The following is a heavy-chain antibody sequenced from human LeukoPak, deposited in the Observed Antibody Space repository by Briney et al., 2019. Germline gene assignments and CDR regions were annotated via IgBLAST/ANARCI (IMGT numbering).Heavy chain of an antibody. V-gene: IGHV1-69*05. CDR1: GGTFSSYA. CDR3: ARDGRWLQNPHDY. D-gene: IGHD5-24*01. Sequence: GASVKVSCKASGGTFSSYAISWVRQAPGQGLEWMGGIIPIFGTANYAQKFQGRVTITTDESTSTAYMELSSLRSEDTAVYYCARDGRWLQNPHDYWGQGTLVTVSS. CDR2: IIPIFGTA. J-gene: IGHJ4*02.